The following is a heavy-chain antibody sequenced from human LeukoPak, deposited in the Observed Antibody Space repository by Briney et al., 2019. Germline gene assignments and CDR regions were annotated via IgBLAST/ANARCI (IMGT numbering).Heavy chain of an antibody. Sequence: SETLSLTCTVSGGCINAFYWSVIRQPAGKGLECIGRVYSTGSANYNPSLKTRVTMSVDKSKNQFSLSLTSVTAADTAVYYCSRGSGSHFPFEYWGLGTLVTVSS. CDR1: GGCINAFY. D-gene: IGHD1-26*01. CDR2: VYSTGSA. J-gene: IGHJ4*02. CDR3: SRGSGSHFPFEY. V-gene: IGHV4-4*07.